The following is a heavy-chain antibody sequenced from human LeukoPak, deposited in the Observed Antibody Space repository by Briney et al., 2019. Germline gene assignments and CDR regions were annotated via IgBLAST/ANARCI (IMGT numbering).Heavy chain of an antibody. V-gene: IGHV3-33*06. CDR3: AKSGPDFGDLPSEYYFDY. CDR2: IWYDGSNK. D-gene: IGHD4-17*01. CDR1: GFSFSSYA. Sequence: GGSLRLSCAASGFSFSSYAMHWVRQAPGRGLEWVSAIWYDGSNKFYADSVKGRFTISRDNSENTLYLQMNSLRAEDTAVYYCAKSGPDFGDLPSEYYFDYWGQGNLVTVSS. J-gene: IGHJ4*02.